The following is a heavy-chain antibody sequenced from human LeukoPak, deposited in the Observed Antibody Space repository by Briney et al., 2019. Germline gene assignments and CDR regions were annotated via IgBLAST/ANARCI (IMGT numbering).Heavy chain of an antibody. Sequence: EWMGWIRAYHGNTNYAPKLQGRVTMTTDTPTSTAYMELRSLRSDDTAVYYCARADYSKGDVWGQGTTVTVSS. D-gene: IGHD4-11*01. J-gene: IGHJ6*02. V-gene: IGHV1-18*01. CDR3: ARADYSKGDV. CDR2: IRAYHGNT.